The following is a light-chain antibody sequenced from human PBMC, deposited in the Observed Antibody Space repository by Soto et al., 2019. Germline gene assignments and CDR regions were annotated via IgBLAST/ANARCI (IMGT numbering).Light chain of an antibody. Sequence: EILMTQSPATLSVSPGERATLSCRASQSVSSNLAWYQQKVGQAPRLLIYGASIRATGIPARFSGSGSATEFTLPISSLQSEDFAVYFCQQYNNWPPLTFGGGTKVEIK. J-gene: IGKJ4*01. CDR2: GAS. CDR3: QQYNNWPPLT. V-gene: IGKV3D-15*01. CDR1: QSVSSN.